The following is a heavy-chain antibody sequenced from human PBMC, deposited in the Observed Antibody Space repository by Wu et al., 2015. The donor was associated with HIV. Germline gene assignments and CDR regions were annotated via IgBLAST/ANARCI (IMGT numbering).Heavy chain of an antibody. V-gene: IGHV1-69*06. CDR3: ARKGSGSWDY. D-gene: IGHD3-10*01. Sequence: QVQLVQSGAEVKKPGASVKVPCKASGGTFSSYIINWVRQAPGQGLEWMGRIIPIFGTANYAQTFQDRVTITADKSTSTAYMQLSSLRSEDTAVYYCARKGSGSWDYWGQGTLVTVSS. CDR2: IIPIFGTA. J-gene: IGHJ4*02. CDR1: GGTFSSYI.